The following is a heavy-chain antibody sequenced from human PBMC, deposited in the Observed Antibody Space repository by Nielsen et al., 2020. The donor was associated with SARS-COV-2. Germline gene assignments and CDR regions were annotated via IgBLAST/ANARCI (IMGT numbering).Heavy chain of an antibody. Sequence: ASVKVSCKASGYTFTSYYMHWVRQAPGQGLEWMGIINPSGGSTSYAQKFQGRVTMTRDTSTSTVYMELSSLRSEDTAVYYCARSRNPTVPAVYYYYYYMDVWGKGTTVTVSS. CDR3: ARSRNPTVPAVYYYYYYMDV. CDR1: GYTFTSYY. J-gene: IGHJ6*03. CDR2: INPSGGST. D-gene: IGHD4-17*01. V-gene: IGHV1-46*01.